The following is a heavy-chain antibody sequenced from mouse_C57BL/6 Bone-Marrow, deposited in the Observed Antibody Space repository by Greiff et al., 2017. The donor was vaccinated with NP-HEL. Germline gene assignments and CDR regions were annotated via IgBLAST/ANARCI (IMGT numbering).Heavy chain of an antibody. Sequence: QVQLQQSGPGLVQPSQSLSITCTVSGFSLTSYGVHWVRQSPGKGLEWLGVIWSGGSTDYNAAFISRLSISKDNSKSQVFFKMNSLQADDTAIYYCARGGYGSSPFAYWGQGTLVTVSA. D-gene: IGHD1-1*01. CDR3: ARGGYGSSPFAY. CDR1: GFSLTSYG. CDR2: IWSGGST. V-gene: IGHV2-2*01. J-gene: IGHJ3*01.